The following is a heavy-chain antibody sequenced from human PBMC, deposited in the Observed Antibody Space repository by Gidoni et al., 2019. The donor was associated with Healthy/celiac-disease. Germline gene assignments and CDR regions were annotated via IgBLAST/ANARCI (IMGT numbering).Heavy chain of an antibody. CDR2: INHSGST. CDR3: ARGRGSRRPEYYFDY. J-gene: IGHJ4*02. V-gene: IGHV4-34*01. CDR1: GGSFGGFY. D-gene: IGHD1-26*01. Sequence: QVQLQQWGAGLLKPSETLSLTCAVYGGSFGGFYWRWFRQPPGKGLEWSGEINHSGSTNYNPSLKSRVTISVDTSKNQFSLKLSSVTAADTAVYYCARGRGSRRPEYYFDYWGQGTLVTVSS.